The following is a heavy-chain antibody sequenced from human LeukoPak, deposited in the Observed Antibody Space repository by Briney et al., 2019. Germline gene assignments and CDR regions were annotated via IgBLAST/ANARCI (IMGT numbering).Heavy chain of an antibody. D-gene: IGHD2-15*01. V-gene: IGHV1-2*02. J-gene: IGHJ4*02. Sequence: ASVKVSCKASGYTFTGYYMHWVRQAPGQGLEWMGWINPNSGGTNYAQKFQGRVTMTRDSSINTAYMELSRLRSDDTAVYYCARALGGIPPFDCWGQGTLVTVSS. CDR1: GYTFTGYY. CDR2: INPNSGGT. CDR3: ARALGGIPPFDC.